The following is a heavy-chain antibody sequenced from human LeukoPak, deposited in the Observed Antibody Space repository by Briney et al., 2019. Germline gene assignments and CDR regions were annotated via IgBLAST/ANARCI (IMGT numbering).Heavy chain of an antibody. Sequence: GGSLRLSCAASGFTFSNYGMNWVRQAPGKGLEWVSAISGSGGSTYYANSVKGRFTISRDNYKSMLYLQMSSLRAEDTAVYYCAKGRDSYAILDYWGQGTLVTVSS. V-gene: IGHV3-23*01. D-gene: IGHD2-8*01. CDR3: AKGRDSYAILDY. CDR2: ISGSGGST. J-gene: IGHJ4*02. CDR1: GFTFSNYG.